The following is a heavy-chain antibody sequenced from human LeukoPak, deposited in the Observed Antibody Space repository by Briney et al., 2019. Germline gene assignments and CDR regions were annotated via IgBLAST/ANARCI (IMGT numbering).Heavy chain of an antibody. D-gene: IGHD1-1*01. V-gene: IGHV6-1*01. CDR2: TYYRSKWYN. J-gene: IGHJ4*02. Sequence: SQTLSLTCAISGDSVSSYRAAWNWIRQSPSRGLEWLGRTYYRSKWYNDYAPFVKSRININSDTSKNQFSLQLKSVTPEDTAVYYCARGNWNDLDLDYWGQGTLVTVSS. CDR1: GDSVSSYRAA. CDR3: ARGNWNDLDLDY.